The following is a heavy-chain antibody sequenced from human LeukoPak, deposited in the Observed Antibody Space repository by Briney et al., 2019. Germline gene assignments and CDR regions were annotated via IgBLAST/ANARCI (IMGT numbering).Heavy chain of an antibody. J-gene: IGHJ4*02. D-gene: IGHD3-22*01. V-gene: IGHV3-23*01. CDR3: AKSYRAYDSTSNYYFFDS. Sequence: GGSLRLSCAASGFAFSSYAMTWVRQSPGKGLEWVSSFSGSATTHHADSVQGRFTISRDNSKNTVFLQMNSLRAEDTAVYYCAKSYRAYDSTSNYYFFDSWGQGTLVTVPS. CDR2: FSGSATT. CDR1: GFAFSSYA.